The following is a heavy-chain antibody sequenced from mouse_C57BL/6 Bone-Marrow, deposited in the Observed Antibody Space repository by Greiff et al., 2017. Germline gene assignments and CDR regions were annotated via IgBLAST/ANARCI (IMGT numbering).Heavy chain of an antibody. CDR2: ISSGSSTI. Sequence: EVQLVESGGGLVKPGGSLKLSCAASGFTFSDYGMHWVRQAPEKGLEWVAYISSGSSTIYYADTVKGRFPISRDNAKNTLFLQMTSLRSEDTAMYYCARRNYYGSTYYAMDYWGQGTSVTVSS. V-gene: IGHV5-17*01. CDR3: ARRNYYGSTYYAMDY. J-gene: IGHJ4*01. CDR1: GFTFSDYG. D-gene: IGHD1-1*01.